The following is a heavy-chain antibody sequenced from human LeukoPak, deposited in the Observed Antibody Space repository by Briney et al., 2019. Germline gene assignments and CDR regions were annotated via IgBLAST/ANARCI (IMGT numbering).Heavy chain of an antibody. Sequence: SETLSLTCTVSGGSISSYYWSWIRQPPGKGLEWIGYFSISGSTNYNPPLKSRVTMSVDTSKNQFSLKVNSVTAADTAVYYCARDQHYSWFYYWGQGTLVTVSS. CDR2: FSISGST. D-gene: IGHD4-11*01. CDR1: GGSISSYY. CDR3: ARDQHYSWFYY. J-gene: IGHJ4*02. V-gene: IGHV4-59*12.